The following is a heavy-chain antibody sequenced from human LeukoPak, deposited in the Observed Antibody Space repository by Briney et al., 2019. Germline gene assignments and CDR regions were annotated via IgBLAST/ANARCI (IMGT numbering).Heavy chain of an antibody. D-gene: IGHD3-10*01. Sequence: QPGRSLRLSCAASGFTFDDYAMHWVRQAPGKGLEWVSGTTWNSGSIGYADSVKGRFTISRDNAKSSLYLQMNSLRAEDTAFYYCVKDIRGYYYYGMDVWGQGTTVTVSS. CDR2: TTWNSGSI. V-gene: IGHV3-9*01. CDR1: GFTFDDYA. J-gene: IGHJ6*02. CDR3: VKDIRGYYYYGMDV.